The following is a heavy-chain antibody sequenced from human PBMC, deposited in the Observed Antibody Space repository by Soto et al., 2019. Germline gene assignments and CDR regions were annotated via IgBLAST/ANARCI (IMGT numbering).Heavy chain of an antibody. V-gene: IGHV4-34*01. CDR3: ARVRRDGYNTYYYYGMDV. CDR1: GGSFSGYY. J-gene: IGHJ6*02. D-gene: IGHD5-12*01. Sequence: SETLSLTCAVYGGSFSGYYWSWIRQPPGKGLEWIGEINHSGSTNYNPSLKSRVTISVDTSKNQFSLKLSSVTAADTAVYYCARVRRDGYNTYYYYGMDVWGQGTTVTVSS. CDR2: INHSGST.